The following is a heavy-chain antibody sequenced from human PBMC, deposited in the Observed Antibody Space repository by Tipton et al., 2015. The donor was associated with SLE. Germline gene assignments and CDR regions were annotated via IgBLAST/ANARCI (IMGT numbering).Heavy chain of an antibody. CDR1: GYTFTGYY. CDR3: ARDRRRFLEWLFDYYYYYGMDV. CDR2: INPNSGGT. D-gene: IGHD3-3*01. V-gene: IGHV1-2*06. J-gene: IGHJ6*02. Sequence: QSGAEVKKPGASVKVSCKASGYTFTGYYMHWVRQAPGLGLEWMGRINPNSGGTNYAQKFQGRVTMTRDTSISTAYMELSRLRSDDTAVYYCARDRRRFLEWLFDYYYYYGMDVWGQGTTVTVSS.